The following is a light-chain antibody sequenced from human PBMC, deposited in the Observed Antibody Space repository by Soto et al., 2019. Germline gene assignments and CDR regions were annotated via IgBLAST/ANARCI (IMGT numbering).Light chain of an antibody. V-gene: IGKV3-11*01. CDR2: DAS. Sequence: MVTQSPATLVMYTGERATLSCWASQSVSSYLAWYQQKPGQAPRLLIYDASNRATGIPARFSGSGSGTDFTLTISSLEPEDFAVYYCQQRSNWPLITFGQGTRLEIK. CDR3: QQRSNWPLIT. CDR1: QSVSSY. J-gene: IGKJ5*01.